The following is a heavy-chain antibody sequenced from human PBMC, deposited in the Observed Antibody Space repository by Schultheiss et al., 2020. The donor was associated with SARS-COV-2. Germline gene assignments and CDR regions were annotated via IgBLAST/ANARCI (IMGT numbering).Heavy chain of an antibody. Sequence: SQTLSLTCTVSGDSISSGSYYWSWIRQPAGKGLEWIGRIYTSGSTNYNPSLKSRVTISVDTSKNQFSLKLTSVTAADTAVYYCARVAVTTGWFDPWGQGTLVTVSS. J-gene: IGHJ5*02. CDR3: ARVAVTTGWFDP. D-gene: IGHD4-17*01. CDR2: IYTSGST. V-gene: IGHV4-61*02. CDR1: GDSISSGSYY.